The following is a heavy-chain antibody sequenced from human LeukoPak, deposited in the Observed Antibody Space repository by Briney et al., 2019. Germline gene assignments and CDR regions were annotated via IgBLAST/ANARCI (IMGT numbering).Heavy chain of an antibody. J-gene: IGHJ4*02. CDR3: VTFYYDSSGSYVHY. V-gene: IGHV3-23*01. CDR2: IRGRGGST. D-gene: IGHD3-22*01. CDR1: GFTFTTYS. Sequence: GGSLRLSCAASGFTFTTYSMSWVRQAPGKGLESVSAIRGRGGSTFYADSVKGRFTISRDDSKSTLYLQMHSLRAEDTAVYHCVTFYYDSSGSYVHYWGQGTLVTVSS.